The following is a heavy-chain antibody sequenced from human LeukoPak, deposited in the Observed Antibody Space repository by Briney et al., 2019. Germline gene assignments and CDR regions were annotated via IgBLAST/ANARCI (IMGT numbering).Heavy chain of an antibody. V-gene: IGHV3-30-3*01. CDR2: ISYDGSNK. CDR1: GFTFSSYA. J-gene: IGHJ6*02. CDR3: AKISSCLGMDV. D-gene: IGHD6-13*01. Sequence: GSLRLSCAASGFTFSSYAMHWVRQAPGKGLEWAAVISYDGSNKYYADSVKGRFTLSRDNSKNTLYLQMNSLRAEDTAVYYCAKISSCLGMDVWGQGTTVTVSS.